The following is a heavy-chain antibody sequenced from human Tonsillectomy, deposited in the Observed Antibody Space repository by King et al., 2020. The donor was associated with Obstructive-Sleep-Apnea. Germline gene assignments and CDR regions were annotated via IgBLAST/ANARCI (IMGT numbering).Heavy chain of an antibody. V-gene: IGHV3-11*01. J-gene: IGHJ3*02. CDR3: ARDHRIATTGYDAFDI. Sequence: VQLVESGGGLVKPGGSLRLSCAASGFTFSDYYMSWIRQTPGKGLEWVSYISSGCSTIYYADSVKGRFTISRDNAKNSLYLQMNSLRAEDTAVYYCARDHRIATTGYDAFDIWGQGTMVTVSS. D-gene: IGHD6-13*01. CDR2: ISSGCSTI. CDR1: GFTFSDYY.